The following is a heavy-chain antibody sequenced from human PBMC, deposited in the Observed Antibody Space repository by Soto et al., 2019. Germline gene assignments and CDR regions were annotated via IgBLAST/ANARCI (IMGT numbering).Heavy chain of an antibody. Sequence: GGSLRLSCAASGFTFSSYAMSWVRQAPGKGLEWVSAISGSGGSTYYADSVKGRFTISRDNSKNTLYLQMNSLRAEDTAVYYCAKPSHIMITFGAYDPWGQGTLVTVSS. CDR1: GFTFSSYA. V-gene: IGHV3-23*01. CDR3: AKPSHIMITFGAYDP. J-gene: IGHJ5*02. CDR2: ISGSGGST. D-gene: IGHD3-16*01.